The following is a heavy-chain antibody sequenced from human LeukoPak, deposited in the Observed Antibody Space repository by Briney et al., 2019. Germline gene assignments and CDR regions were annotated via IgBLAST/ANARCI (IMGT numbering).Heavy chain of an antibody. Sequence: PGGSLRLSCAASGFSFSGYGMHWVRQAPGKGLVWVSRINSDGSSTNYADSVKGRFTISRDNAKNTLFLEMNSLRAEDTAVYYCATGDGDSRYYFDSWGQGTQVTVSS. D-gene: IGHD4-17*01. J-gene: IGHJ4*02. CDR3: ATGDGDSRYYFDS. CDR1: GFSFSGYG. CDR2: INSDGSST. V-gene: IGHV3-74*01.